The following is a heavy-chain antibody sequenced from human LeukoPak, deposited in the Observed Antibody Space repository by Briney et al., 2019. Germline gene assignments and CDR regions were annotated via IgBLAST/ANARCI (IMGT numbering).Heavy chain of an antibody. D-gene: IGHD6-19*01. CDR2: ISSSSSYI. J-gene: IGHJ4*02. V-gene: IGHV3-21*01. Sequence: GGSLRLSCAASGFTFSSYAMSWVRQAPGKGLEWVSSISSSSSYIYYADSVKGRFTISRDNAKNSLYLQMNSLRAEDTAVYYCACQGTSGSGWSLYYFDYWGQGTLVTVSS. CDR1: GFTFSSYA. CDR3: ACQGTSGSGWSLYYFDY.